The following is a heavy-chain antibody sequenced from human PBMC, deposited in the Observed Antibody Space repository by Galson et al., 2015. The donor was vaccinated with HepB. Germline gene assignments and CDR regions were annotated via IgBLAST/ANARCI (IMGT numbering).Heavy chain of an antibody. D-gene: IGHD2-2*02. CDR1: GGSISSSSYY. Sequence: SETLSLTCTVSGGSISSSSYYWGWIRQPPGKGLEWIGSIYYSGSTYYNPSLKSRVTISVDTSKNQFSLKLSSVTAADTAVYYCARAHPDARLGYCSSTSCYISWFDPWGQGTLVTVSS. V-gene: IGHV4-39*01. J-gene: IGHJ5*02. CDR2: IYYSGST. CDR3: ARAHPDARLGYCSSTSCYISWFDP.